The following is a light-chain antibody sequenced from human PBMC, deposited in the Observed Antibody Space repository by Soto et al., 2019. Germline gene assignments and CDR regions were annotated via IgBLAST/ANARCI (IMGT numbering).Light chain of an antibody. Sequence: EIGCTQSASTLSFSALEIATLSCRASQSVSSYLAWYQQKPGQAPRLVIYDIFTRATGVPTRISGSGSGTEFTLTISSLQSEDFAVYYCQHYHNWLGTFGGGTKVDI. J-gene: IGKJ4*01. CDR2: DIF. CDR1: QSVSSY. CDR3: QHYHNWLGT. V-gene: IGKV3D-15*01.